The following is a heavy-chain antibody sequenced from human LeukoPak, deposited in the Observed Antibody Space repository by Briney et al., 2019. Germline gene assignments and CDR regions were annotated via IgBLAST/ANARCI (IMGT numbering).Heavy chain of an antibody. Sequence: PSQTLSLTCAVSGGSISSGGYSWSWIQQPPGKGLEWIGYIYHSGSTSYNPSLKSRVTISVDRSKNQFSLKLSSVTAADTAVYYCARGGYGDYGTGLFDPWGQGTLVTVSS. CDR3: ARGGYGDYGTGLFDP. CDR1: GGSISSGGYS. CDR2: IYHSGST. D-gene: IGHD4-17*01. J-gene: IGHJ5*02. V-gene: IGHV4-30-2*01.